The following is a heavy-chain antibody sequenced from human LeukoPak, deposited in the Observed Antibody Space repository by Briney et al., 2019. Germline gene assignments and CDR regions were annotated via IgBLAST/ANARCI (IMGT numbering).Heavy chain of an antibody. J-gene: IGHJ6*03. D-gene: IGHD1-26*01. V-gene: IGHV4-39*07. CDR1: GGSISSSSYY. Sequence: PSETLSLTCTVSGGSISSSSYYWGWIRQPPGKGLEWIGSIYYSGSTYYNPSLKSRVTISVDTSKNQFSLKLSSVTAADTAVYYCARGVGATNVYYYYYMDVWGKGTTVTISS. CDR3: ARGVGATNVYYYYYMDV. CDR2: IYYSGST.